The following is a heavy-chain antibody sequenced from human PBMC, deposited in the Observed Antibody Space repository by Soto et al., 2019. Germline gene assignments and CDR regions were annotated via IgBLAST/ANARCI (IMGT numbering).Heavy chain of an antibody. CDR3: ATDSNYDVSNSF. V-gene: IGHV1-69*13. D-gene: IGHD3-3*01. CDR2: ILPVSAPP. CDR1: GGTLNNYA. Sequence: SVKVSCKXSGGTLNNYAINWVRQAPGQGLEWMGGILPVSAPPDYAQKFQGRVSITADHSTSTVYTELSRLKSDDTAVYFCATDSNYDVSNSFWGQGTLVTVSS. J-gene: IGHJ4*02.